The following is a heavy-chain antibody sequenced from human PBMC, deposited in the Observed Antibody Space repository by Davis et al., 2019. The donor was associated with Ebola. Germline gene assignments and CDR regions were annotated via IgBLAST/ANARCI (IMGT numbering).Heavy chain of an antibody. J-gene: IGHJ3*02. D-gene: IGHD5-24*01. CDR1: RGSLSSYY. CDR2: NYYSGST. V-gene: IGHV4-59*01. CDR3: ARGGDRMALAAFFDGAFDI. Sequence: SETLSLTRTVSRGSLSSYYWSWIRQPPGKGMGWVGYNYYSGSTYYNPSLKSRITSSLDTSKNQFSLKLRSVTAADTAVYYCARGGDRMALAAFFDGAFDIWGQGTMVTVSS.